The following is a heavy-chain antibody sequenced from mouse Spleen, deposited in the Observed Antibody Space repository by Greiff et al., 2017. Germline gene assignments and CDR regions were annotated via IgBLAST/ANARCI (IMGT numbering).Heavy chain of an antibody. CDR3: ARTYYGNYEYFDV. D-gene: IGHD2-10*01. Sequence: VQVVESGPGLVAPSQSLSITCTVSGFSLTGYGVNWVRQPPGKGLEWLGMIWGDGSTDYNSALKSRLSISKDNSKSQVFLKMNSLQTDDTARYYCARTYYGNYEYFDVWGAGTTVTVSS. CDR1: GFSLTGYG. CDR2: IWGDGST. J-gene: IGHJ1*01. V-gene: IGHV2-6-7*01.